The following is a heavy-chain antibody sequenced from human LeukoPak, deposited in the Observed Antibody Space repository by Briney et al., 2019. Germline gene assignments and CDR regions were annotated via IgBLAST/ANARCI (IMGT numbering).Heavy chain of an antibody. D-gene: IGHD3-9*01. CDR1: GGSFSGYY. Sequence: SETLSLTCAVYGGSFSGYYWSWIRQPPGKGLEWIGEINHSGSTNYNPSLKSRVTISVDTSKNQFSLKLSSATAADTAVYYCATTFYDILTGYPQVWDFDYWGQGTLVTVSS. V-gene: IGHV4-34*01. CDR2: INHSGST. J-gene: IGHJ4*02. CDR3: ATTFYDILTGYPQVWDFDY.